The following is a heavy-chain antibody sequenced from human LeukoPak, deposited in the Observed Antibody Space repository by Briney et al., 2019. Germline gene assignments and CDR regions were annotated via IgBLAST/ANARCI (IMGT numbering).Heavy chain of an antibody. J-gene: IGHJ6*02. D-gene: IGHD2-2*01. V-gene: IGHV3-7*01. Sequence: GGSLRLSCAASGFAFSNYWTSWVRQAPGKGLEWVANIKQDGSEKYYADSVKGRFTISRDNSKSTLYLQMNSLRAEDTAVYYCARDKIRSRIVVVPAAYYGMDVWGQGTTVTVSS. CDR1: GFAFSNYW. CDR2: IKQDGSEK. CDR3: ARDKIRSRIVVVPAAYYGMDV.